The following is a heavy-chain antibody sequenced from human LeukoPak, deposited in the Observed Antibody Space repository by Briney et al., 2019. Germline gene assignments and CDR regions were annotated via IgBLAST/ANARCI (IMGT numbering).Heavy chain of an antibody. CDR2: ISSSSSYI. CDR1: GFTFSSYS. V-gene: IGHV3-21*01. CDR3: AREEWSGYLSYYYYMDV. J-gene: IGHJ6*03. Sequence: GGSLRLSCAASGFTFSSYSMNWVRQAPGKGLEWVSSISSSSSYIYYADSVKGRFTISRDNAKNSLYLQMNSLRAEDTAVYYCAREEWSGYLSYYYYMDVWGKGTTVTVSS. D-gene: IGHD3-3*01.